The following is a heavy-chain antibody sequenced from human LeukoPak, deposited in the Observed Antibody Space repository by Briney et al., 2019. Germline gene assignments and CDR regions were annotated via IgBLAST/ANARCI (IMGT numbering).Heavy chain of an antibody. CDR3: ARGVTTKLYYYYYMDV. J-gene: IGHJ6*03. V-gene: IGHV1-2*02. CDR2: INPNSGGT. Sequence: ASVKVSCKASGYTFTGYYMHWVRQAPGQGLEWMGWINPNSGGTNYAQKFQGRVTMTRDTSISTAYMELSSLRSEDTAVYYCARGVTTKLYYYYYMDVWGKGTTVTVSS. D-gene: IGHD4-11*01. CDR1: GYTFTGYY.